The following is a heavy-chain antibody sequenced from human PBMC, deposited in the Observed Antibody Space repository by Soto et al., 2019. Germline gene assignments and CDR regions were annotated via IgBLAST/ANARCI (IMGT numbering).Heavy chain of an antibody. Sequence: GESLKISCKGSGYSFTSYWIGWVRQMPGKGLEWMGIIFPGNSDTRYSPSFQGQVTISADKSTSTAYLQWSSLKASDSAIYYCARSEGGIRDYWGQGTLVTVSS. V-gene: IGHV5-51*01. J-gene: IGHJ4*02. CDR2: IFPGNSDT. CDR1: GYSFTSYW. CDR3: ARSEGGIRDY. D-gene: IGHD1-26*01.